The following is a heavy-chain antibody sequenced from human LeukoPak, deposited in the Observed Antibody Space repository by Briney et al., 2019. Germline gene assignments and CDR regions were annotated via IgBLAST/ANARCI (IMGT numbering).Heavy chain of an antibody. CDR2: IYYSGST. D-gene: IGHD2-15*01. V-gene: IGHV4-59*01. Sequence: PSETLSLTCTVSGGSISSYYWSWIRQPPGKGLEWIGYIYYSGSTNYNPSLKSRVTISVDTSKNQFSLKLSSVTAADTAVYYCAGVVVAAYLREYYFDYWGQGTLVTVSS. CDR1: GGSISSYY. J-gene: IGHJ4*02. CDR3: AGVVVAAYLREYYFDY.